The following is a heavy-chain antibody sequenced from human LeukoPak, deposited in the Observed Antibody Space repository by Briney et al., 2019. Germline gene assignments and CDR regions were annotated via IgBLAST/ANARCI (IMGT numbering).Heavy chain of an antibody. V-gene: IGHV3-7*01. J-gene: IGHJ4*02. D-gene: IGHD5-24*01. CDR1: GFTFSSYW. CDR3: ARDGRDGYIDY. Sequence: GGSLILSCASSGFTFSSYWMSWVRQAPGKGLEWVANIKEDVSKQYYVDSVTGRFTISRDNAKNSLYLQMNSLRAEDTAVYYCARDGRDGYIDYWGQGTLVTVSS. CDR2: IKEDVSKQ.